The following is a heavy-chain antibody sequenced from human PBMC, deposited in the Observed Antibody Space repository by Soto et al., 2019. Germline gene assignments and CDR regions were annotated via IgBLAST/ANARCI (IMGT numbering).Heavy chain of an antibody. Sequence: EASVKVSCKASGYTFTSYGISWVRQAPGQGLEWMGWISAYNGNTNYAQKLQGRVTMTTDTSTSTAYMELRSLRSDDTAVYYCARDFLEVHSSSWPAYYYYGTDVWGQGTTVTVSS. CDR3: ARDFLEVHSSSWPAYYYYGTDV. V-gene: IGHV1-18*01. J-gene: IGHJ6*02. CDR2: ISAYNGNT. D-gene: IGHD6-13*01. CDR1: GYTFTSYG.